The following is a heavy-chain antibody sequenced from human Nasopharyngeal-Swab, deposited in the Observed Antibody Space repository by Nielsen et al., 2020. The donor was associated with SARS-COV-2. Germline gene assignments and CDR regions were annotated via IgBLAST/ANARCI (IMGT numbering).Heavy chain of an antibody. CDR2: ISYDGSNK. CDR1: GFTFSSYA. D-gene: IGHD3-10*01. J-gene: IGHJ6*02. Sequence: GGSLRLSCAVSGFTFSSYALSWVRQAPGKGLEWVAVISYDGSNKYYADSVKGRFTISRDNSKNTLYLQMNSLRAEDTAVYYCARVVGSYYGMDVWGQGTTVTVSS. CDR3: ARVVGSYYGMDV. V-gene: IGHV3-30-3*01.